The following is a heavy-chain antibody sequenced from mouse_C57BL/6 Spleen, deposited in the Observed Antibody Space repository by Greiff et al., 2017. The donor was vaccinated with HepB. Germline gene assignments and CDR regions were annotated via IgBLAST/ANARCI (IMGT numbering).Heavy chain of an antibody. V-gene: IGHV1-78*01. J-gene: IGHJ2*01. CDR3: AREGGYYDFFDY. D-gene: IGHD2-3*01. CDR1: GYTFTDHT. Sequence: VHLVESDAELVKPGASVKISCKVSGYTFTDHTIHWMKQRPEQGLEWIGYIYPRDGSTKYNEKFKGKATLTADKSSSTAYMQLNSLTSEDSAVYFCAREGGYYDFFDYWGQGTTLTVSS. CDR2: IYPRDGST.